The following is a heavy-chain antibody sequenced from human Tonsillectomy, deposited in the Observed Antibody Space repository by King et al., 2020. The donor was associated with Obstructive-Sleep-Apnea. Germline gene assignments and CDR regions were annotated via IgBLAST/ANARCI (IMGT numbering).Heavy chain of an antibody. CDR3: ARKLKGVRYFDWLCPNDY. J-gene: IGHJ4*02. V-gene: IGHV3-21*01. CDR1: GFTFSSYS. Sequence: VQLVESGGGLVKPGGSLRLSCAASGFTFSSYSMNWVRQAPGKGLEWVSSISSSSSYIYYADSVKGRFTISRDNAKNSLYLQMNSLRAEDTAVYYCARKLKGVRYFDWLCPNDYWGQGTLVTVSS. D-gene: IGHD3-9*01. CDR2: ISSSSSYI.